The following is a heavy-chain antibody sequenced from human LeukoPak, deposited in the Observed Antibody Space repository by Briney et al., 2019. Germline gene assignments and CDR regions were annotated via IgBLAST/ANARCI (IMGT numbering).Heavy chain of an antibody. CDR1: GFTFSSYA. Sequence: GGSLRLSCAASGFTFSSYAMHWVRQAPGKGLEYVSAISSSGGSTYYENSVKGRFTISRDNSKNTLYLQMGSLRAEDMAVYYCATSSSWYRDWGQGTLVTVSS. V-gene: IGHV3-64*01. D-gene: IGHD6-13*01. J-gene: IGHJ4*02. CDR2: ISSSGGST. CDR3: ATSSSWYRD.